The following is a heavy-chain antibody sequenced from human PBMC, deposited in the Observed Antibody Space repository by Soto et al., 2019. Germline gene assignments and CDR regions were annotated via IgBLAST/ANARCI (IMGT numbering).Heavy chain of an antibody. V-gene: IGHV5-51*01. Sequence: EVQLVQSGADIKKPGESLKISCKGVGYKFGSAWIGWVRQMPGKGLEWMGIIKPGTSDIRYSPSCRGHVTISADEAVSTAYLQWSSLKASDTAMYYCARQLSHICDSLGQGTLVIVSS. J-gene: IGHJ4*02. CDR2: IKPGTSDI. CDR1: GYKFGSAW. D-gene: IGHD3-3*02. CDR3: ARQLSHICDS.